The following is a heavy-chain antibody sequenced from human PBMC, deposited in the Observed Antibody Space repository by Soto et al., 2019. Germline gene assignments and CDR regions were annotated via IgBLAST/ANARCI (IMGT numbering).Heavy chain of an antibody. D-gene: IGHD5-18*01. Sequence: GASVKVSCKASGYTFTSYYMHWVRQAPGQGLEWMGIINPSGGSTSYAQRFQGRVTMTRDTSTSTVYMELSSLRSEDTAVYYCAIYVDTAMVTGDYWGQGTLVTVPQ. V-gene: IGHV1-46*01. CDR3: AIYVDTAMVTGDY. J-gene: IGHJ4*02. CDR1: GYTFTSYY. CDR2: INPSGGST.